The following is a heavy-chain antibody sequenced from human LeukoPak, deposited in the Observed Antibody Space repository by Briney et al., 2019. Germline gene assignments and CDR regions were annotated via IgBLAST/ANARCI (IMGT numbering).Heavy chain of an antibody. V-gene: IGHV3-48*04. CDR3: ARESRIAVAGTKSYYYYGMDV. J-gene: IGHJ6*02. Sequence: GGSLRLSCAASGFTFSSYSMNWVRQAPGKGLEWVSYISSSSSTIYYADSVKGRFTISRDNAKNSLYLRMNSLRAEDTAVYYCARESRIAVAGTKSYYYYGMDVWGQGTTVTVSS. D-gene: IGHD6-19*01. CDR2: ISSSSSTI. CDR1: GFTFSSYS.